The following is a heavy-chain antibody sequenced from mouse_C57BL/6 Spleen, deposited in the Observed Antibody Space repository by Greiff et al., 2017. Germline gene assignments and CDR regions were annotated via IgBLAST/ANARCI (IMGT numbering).Heavy chain of an antibody. J-gene: IGHJ4*01. D-gene: IGHD4-1*02. CDR1: GFTFSNYW. Sequence: EVKLMESGGGLVQPGGSMKLSCVASGFTFSNYWMNWVRQSPEKGLEWVAQIRLKSDNYATHYAESVKGRFTISRDDSKSSVYLQMNNLRAEDTGIYYCTGSNWEAMDYWGQGTSVTVSS. CDR3: TGSNWEAMDY. V-gene: IGHV6-3*01. CDR2: IRLKSDNYAT.